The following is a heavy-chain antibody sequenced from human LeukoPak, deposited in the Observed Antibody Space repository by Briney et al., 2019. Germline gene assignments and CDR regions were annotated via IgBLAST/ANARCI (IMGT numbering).Heavy chain of an antibody. D-gene: IGHD3-10*01. CDR2: INHSGST. J-gene: IGHJ4*02. CDR1: GGSFSGYY. V-gene: IGHV4-34*01. CDR3: ARDYYGSGSYLHY. Sequence: PSETLSLTCAVYGGSFSGYYWSWIRQPPGKGLEWIGEINHSGSTNYNPSLKSRVTISVDTSKNQFSLKLSSVTAADTAVYYCARDYYGSGSYLHYWGQGTLVTVSS.